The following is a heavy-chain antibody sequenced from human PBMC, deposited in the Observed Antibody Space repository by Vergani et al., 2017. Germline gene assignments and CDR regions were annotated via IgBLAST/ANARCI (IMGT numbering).Heavy chain of an antibody. V-gene: IGHV1-2*02. CDR1: GYIFSGYY. Sequence: QVQLVQSGAEVKKPGASVKVSCKASGYIFSGYYIHWVRQAPGQGLEWMAWINPNSGGTNYAQKFQGRVTMTRDTSISTAYMELSRLISDDTAVYYCARGYCSSTSCSEAYYYYMDVWGKETTVTVSS. D-gene: IGHD2-2*01. CDR2: INPNSGGT. J-gene: IGHJ6*03. CDR3: ARGYCSSTSCSEAYYYYMDV.